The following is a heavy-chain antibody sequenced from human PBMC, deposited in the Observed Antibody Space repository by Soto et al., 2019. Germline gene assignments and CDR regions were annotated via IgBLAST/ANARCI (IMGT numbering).Heavy chain of an antibody. J-gene: IGHJ4*02. CDR3: AREAQGIAVAGNTGSPSNFDY. D-gene: IGHD6-19*01. Sequence: QVQLVESGGGVVQPGRSLRLSCAASGFTFSSYGMHWVRQAPGKGLEWVAVIWYDGSNKYYADSVKGRFTISRDNSKNTLYLQMNSLRAEDTAVYYCAREAQGIAVAGNTGSPSNFDYWGQGTLVTVSS. V-gene: IGHV3-33*01. CDR1: GFTFSSYG. CDR2: IWYDGSNK.